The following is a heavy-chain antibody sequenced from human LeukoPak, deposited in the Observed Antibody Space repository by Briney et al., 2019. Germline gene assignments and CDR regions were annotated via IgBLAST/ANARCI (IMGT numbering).Heavy chain of an antibody. CDR2: IYPGDSDT. J-gene: IGHJ4*02. Sequence: GESLKISCQGSGYSFSTYWITWVRQMPGKGLEWMGIIYPGDSDTRYSPSFQGQVTISVDKSISTAYLQWSSLKASDTAMYYCARRWLQSGSINNFDYWGQGTLVTVSS. V-gene: IGHV5-51*01. D-gene: IGHD5-24*01. CDR3: ARRWLQSGSINNFDY. CDR1: GYSFSTYW.